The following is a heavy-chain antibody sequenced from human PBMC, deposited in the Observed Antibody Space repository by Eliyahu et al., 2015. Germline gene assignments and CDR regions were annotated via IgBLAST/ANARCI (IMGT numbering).Heavy chain of an antibody. V-gene: IGHV3-53*01. J-gene: IGHJ4*02. D-gene: IGHD6-13*01. Sequence: EVQLVESGGGLIQPGGSLRLXCAASGFTVXSNYMSWVRQAPGKGLEWVSVIYSGGSTYYADSVKGRFTISRDNSKNTLYLQMNSLRAEDTAVYYCARGAVVAAAVSYFDYWGQGTLVTVSS. CDR3: ARGAVVAAAVSYFDY. CDR1: GFTVXSNY. CDR2: IYSGGST.